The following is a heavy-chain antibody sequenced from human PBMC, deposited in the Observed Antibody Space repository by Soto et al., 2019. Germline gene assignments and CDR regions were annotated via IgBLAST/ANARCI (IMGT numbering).Heavy chain of an antibody. J-gene: IGHJ4*02. CDR3: ARGRYGDY. Sequence: QVHLVQSGAEVKKPGASVKVSCKGSGYTFTSYGITWVRQAPGQGLEWMGWISAHNGNTDYAQRLQGRVTVTGDTSTSTAYMELRSVRSDDTAVYYCARGRYGDYWGQGALVTVSS. D-gene: IGHD1-1*01. CDR1: GYTFTSYG. V-gene: IGHV1-18*01. CDR2: ISAHNGNT.